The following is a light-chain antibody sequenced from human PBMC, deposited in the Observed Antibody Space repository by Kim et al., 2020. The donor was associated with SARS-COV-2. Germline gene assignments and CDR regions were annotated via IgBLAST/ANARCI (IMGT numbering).Light chain of an antibody. CDR3: QVWDTSSDYQYV. Sequence: KPARITCGGDNIGSNSVHWYQKKSGQAPVLVMYFDSDRPAEIPERFSASKSGNTATLTINKVEAGDEADYYCQVWDTSSDYQYVFGTGTKVTVL. CDR2: FDS. CDR1: NIGSNS. J-gene: IGLJ1*01. V-gene: IGLV3-21*04.